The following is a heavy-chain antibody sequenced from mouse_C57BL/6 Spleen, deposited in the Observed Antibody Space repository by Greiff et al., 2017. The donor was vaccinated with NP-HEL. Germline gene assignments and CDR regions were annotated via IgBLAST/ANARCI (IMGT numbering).Heavy chain of an antibody. CDR2: IYPGDGDT. Sequence: QVQLQQSGPELVKPGASVKISCKASGYAFSSSWMNWVKQRPGKGLEWIGRIYPGDGDTNYNGKFKGKATLTADKSSSTAYMQLSSLTSEDSAVYFCARHYGNPAWFAYWGQGTLVTVSA. CDR3: ARHYGNPAWFAY. J-gene: IGHJ3*01. V-gene: IGHV1-82*01. D-gene: IGHD2-1*01. CDR1: GYAFSSSW.